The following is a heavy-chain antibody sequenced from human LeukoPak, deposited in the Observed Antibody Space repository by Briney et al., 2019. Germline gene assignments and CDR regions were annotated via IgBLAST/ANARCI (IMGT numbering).Heavy chain of an antibody. CDR3: ASSLPAAGPSD. V-gene: IGHV4-61*02. CDR1: GGSISSGSYY. J-gene: IGHJ4*02. CDR2: IYTSGST. Sequence: SQTLSLTCTVSGGSISSGSYYWTWIRQPAGKGLEWIGRIYTSGSTNYNPSLKSRVTISVDTSKNQFSLRLSSVTAADTAVYYCASSLPAAGPSDWGQGTLVTVSS. D-gene: IGHD6-13*01.